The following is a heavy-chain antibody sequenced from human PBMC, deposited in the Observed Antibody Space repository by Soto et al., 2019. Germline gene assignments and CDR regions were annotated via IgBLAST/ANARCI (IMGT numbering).Heavy chain of an antibody. CDR2: INAGNGNT. CDR3: ARSPGYSYGDY. V-gene: IGHV1-3*01. D-gene: IGHD5-18*01. Sequence: QVQLVQSGAEVKKPGASVKVSCKASGYTFTSYAMHWVRQAPGQRLEWMGWINAGNGNTKYSQKFQGRVTITKDTSASTAYMELSSLRSEDTAVYYCARSPGYSYGDYWGQGTLVTVSS. J-gene: IGHJ4*02. CDR1: GYTFTSYA.